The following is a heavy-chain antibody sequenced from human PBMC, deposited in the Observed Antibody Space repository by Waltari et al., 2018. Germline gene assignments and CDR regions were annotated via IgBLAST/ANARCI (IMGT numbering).Heavy chain of an antibody. CDR2: INHSGST. D-gene: IGHD1-26*01. J-gene: IGHJ3*02. CDR3: ARGVVGANGDAFDI. CDR1: GGSFSGYY. V-gene: IGHV4-34*01. Sequence: QVQLQQWGAGLLKPSETLSLTCAVYGGSFSGYYWSWIRQPPGKGLEWIGEINHSGSTNYNPSLKSRVTISVDTSKNQFSLKLSSVTAADTAVYYCARGVVGANGDAFDIWGQGTMVTVSS.